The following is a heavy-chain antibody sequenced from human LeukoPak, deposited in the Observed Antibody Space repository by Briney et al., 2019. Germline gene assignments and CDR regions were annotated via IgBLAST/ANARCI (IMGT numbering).Heavy chain of an antibody. J-gene: IGHJ6*03. D-gene: IGHD3-10*01. CDR1: GGSISSSSYY. Sequence: SETLSLTCTVSGGSISSSSYYWGWLRQPPGTGLEWIGSIYYSGSTYYNPSLKSRVTISVDTSKNQFSLKLSSVTAADTAVYYCARARLLWFGESTGNYYMDVWGKGITVTISS. CDR3: ARARLLWFGESTGNYYMDV. V-gene: IGHV4-39*01. CDR2: IYYSGST.